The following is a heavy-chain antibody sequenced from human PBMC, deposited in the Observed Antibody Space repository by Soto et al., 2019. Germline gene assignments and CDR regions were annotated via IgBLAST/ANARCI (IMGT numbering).Heavy chain of an antibody. J-gene: IGHJ6*02. V-gene: IGHV3-33*01. CDR1: GFTFSSFG. CDR2: IWYDGSKK. CDR3: ARDASYYSLWSGYYPSRNGMDV. Sequence: GGSLRLSCAASGFTFSSFGMHWVRQAPGKGLEWVSLIWYDGSKKSYGDSVKGRFTISRDNARNTVYLHMNSLRADDTAVYYCARDASYYSLWSGYYPSRNGMDVWGQGTTVTVSS. D-gene: IGHD3-3*01.